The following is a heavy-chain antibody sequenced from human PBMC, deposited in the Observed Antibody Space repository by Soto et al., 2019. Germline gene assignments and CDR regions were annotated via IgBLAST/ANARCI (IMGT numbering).Heavy chain of an antibody. CDR1: GESISNNL. V-gene: IGHV4-4*07. CDR2: VFTTART. CDR3: ARGEDYYDGSGHFIAEYFQY. Sequence: ADTLSLTFTVLGESISNNLWSWIRQSAGEELEWIGHVFTTARTDNNHTLKSRVTMSMDTDKKKLSLRLAAVTTPETAVYFCARGEDYYDGSGHFIAEYFQYWGQGTQVTVSS. J-gene: IGHJ1*01. D-gene: IGHD3-22*01.